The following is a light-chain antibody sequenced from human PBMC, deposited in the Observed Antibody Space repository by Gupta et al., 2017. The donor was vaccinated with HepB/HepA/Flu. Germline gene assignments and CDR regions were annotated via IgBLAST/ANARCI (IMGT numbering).Light chain of an antibody. V-gene: IGKV3-20*01. J-gene: IGKJ2*03. CDR1: QSFSSIY. CDR2: AAS. CDR3: QQEYTSPYR. Sequence: EIGLTQSPGTLSLSTGERAPLPCRASQSFSSIYLSCYQQKPGQAPRLLMYAASSRATGIPDRFSGSGSGTDFTLTISRLDPEDLAVYYCQQEYTSPYRFAQCAKLNIQ.